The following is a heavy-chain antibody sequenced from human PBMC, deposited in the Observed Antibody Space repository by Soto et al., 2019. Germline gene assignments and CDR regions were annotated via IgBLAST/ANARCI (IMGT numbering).Heavy chain of an antibody. V-gene: IGHV3-23*01. CDR1: GFTFSNYA. J-gene: IGHJ4*02. CDR3: AKAYFVWSSEQPYYFDY. D-gene: IGHD3-16*01. Sequence: EVQLLDSGGGLVQPWGSLRLSCAASGFTFSNYAMTWVRQGPGKGLEWVSGISGSGGRSYYADSVKGRFTISRDNSKSTLYLQMNSLSAEDTAVYYCAKAYFVWSSEQPYYFDYWGQGTLVTVSS. CDR2: ISGSGGRS.